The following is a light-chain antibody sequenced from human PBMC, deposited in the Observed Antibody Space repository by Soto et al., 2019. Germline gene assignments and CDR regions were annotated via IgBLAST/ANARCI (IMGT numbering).Light chain of an antibody. V-gene: IGKV3-20*01. Sequence: DIVWTQSPSTLHLSPGERATLACRARQSVTSSSLAWYQQKPGQAPRLLIYGASSRASGIPDSISGSGSGAVFPLNICRLEPEDFAVYYCHKYSSSPPAYTFGQANKLAI. CDR2: GAS. J-gene: IGKJ2*01. CDR1: QSVTSSS. CDR3: HKYSSSPPAYT.